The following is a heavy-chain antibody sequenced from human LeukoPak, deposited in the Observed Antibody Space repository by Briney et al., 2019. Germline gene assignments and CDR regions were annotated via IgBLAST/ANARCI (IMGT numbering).Heavy chain of an antibody. CDR2: VNQGGAGK. D-gene: IGHD5-18*01. CDR3: ARGATSERGYSYGLDY. CDR1: GFRFSSQW. V-gene: IGHV3-7*04. Sequence: GGSLRLSCAASGFRFSSQWMSWVRQAPGKGLEWVAIVNQGGAGKYYVDSVKGRFTISRDNAKNSLYLQMNSLRAEDTAVYYCARGATSERGYSYGLDYWGQGTLVTVSS. J-gene: IGHJ4*02.